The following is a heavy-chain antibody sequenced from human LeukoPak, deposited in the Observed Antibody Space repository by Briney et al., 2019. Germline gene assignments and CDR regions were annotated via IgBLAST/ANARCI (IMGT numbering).Heavy chain of an antibody. J-gene: IGHJ4*02. V-gene: IGHV3-21*01. CDR3: ARSGESWDGYYFDY. CDR2: ISSSSSYI. D-gene: IGHD3-10*01. Sequence: GGSLRLSCAASGFTFSSYSMNWVRQAPGKGLEWVSSISSSSSYIYYADSVKGRFTISRDNAKNSLYLQMNSLRAEDTAVYYCARSGESWDGYYFDYWGQGTLVTVSS. CDR1: GFTFSSYS.